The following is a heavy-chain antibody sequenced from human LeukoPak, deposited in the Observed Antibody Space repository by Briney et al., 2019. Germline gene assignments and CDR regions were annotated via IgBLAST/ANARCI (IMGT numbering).Heavy chain of an antibody. CDR1: GGSISSYY. D-gene: IGHD3-10*01. Sequence: SWTLSLTCTVSGGSISSYYWGWIRQPPGKGLEWIGYIYRSGSTNYIPSLKSRVTISVDTSKNQFSLKLSSVTAADTAVYYCASSQIGVRGVILFDYWGQGTLVTVSS. J-gene: IGHJ4*02. CDR3: ASSQIGVRGVILFDY. V-gene: IGHV4-59*01. CDR2: IYRSGST.